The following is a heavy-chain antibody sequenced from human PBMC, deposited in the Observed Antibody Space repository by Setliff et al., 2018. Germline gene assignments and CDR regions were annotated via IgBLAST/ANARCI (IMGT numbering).Heavy chain of an antibody. Sequence: SETLSLTCAVYGGSFSTYYWSWIRQPPGKGLEWIGYIYYSGSTYYNPSLKSRVTISLDTSRNQFSLKLRSVTAADTAVYYCARVRKGYSGYDFGDYWGQGTLVTVSS. CDR1: GGSFSTYY. CDR2: IYYSGST. D-gene: IGHD5-12*01. V-gene: IGHV4-59*01. CDR3: ARVRKGYSGYDFGDY. J-gene: IGHJ4*02.